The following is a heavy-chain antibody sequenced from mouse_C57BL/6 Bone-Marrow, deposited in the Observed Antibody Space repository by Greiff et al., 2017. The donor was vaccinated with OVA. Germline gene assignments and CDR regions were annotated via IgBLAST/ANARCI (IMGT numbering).Heavy chain of an antibody. J-gene: IGHJ4*01. Sequence: EVMLVESGGGLVQPGGSMKLSCAASGFPFSDAWMDWVRQSPEKGLEWVAEIRNKANNHATYSAESVKGRFTISRDDSKSSVYLQMNSLRAEDTCIYYCTILYDVEYYAMDYWGQGTSVTVSS. CDR2: IRNKANNHAT. V-gene: IGHV6-6*01. D-gene: IGHD2-12*01. CDR3: TILYDVEYYAMDY. CDR1: GFPFSDAW.